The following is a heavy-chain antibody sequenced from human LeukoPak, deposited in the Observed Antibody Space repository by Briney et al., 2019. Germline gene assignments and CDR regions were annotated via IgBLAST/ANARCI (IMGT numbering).Heavy chain of an antibody. Sequence: GGSLRLSCAASGSTFSSYSMNWVRQAPGKGLEWVAFIRYDGSNKYYADSVKGRFTISRDNSKNTLYLQMNSLRAEDTTVYYCAKDPAGDSSGYYFDYWGQGTLVTVSS. J-gene: IGHJ4*02. CDR3: AKDPAGDSSGYYFDY. CDR2: IRYDGSNK. CDR1: GSTFSSYS. V-gene: IGHV3-30*02. D-gene: IGHD3-22*01.